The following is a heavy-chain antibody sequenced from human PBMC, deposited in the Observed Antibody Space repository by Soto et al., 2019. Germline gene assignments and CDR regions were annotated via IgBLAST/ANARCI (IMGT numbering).Heavy chain of an antibody. CDR3: ARDQRSAMPYYYYGMDV. Sequence: GGSLRLSCAASGFTFSSYGMHWVRQAPGKGLEWVAVIWYDGRNKYYADSVKGRFTSSRDNSKNTLYLQMNSLRAEDTAVYYCARDQRSAMPYYYYGMDVWGQGTTVTVSS. J-gene: IGHJ6*02. D-gene: IGHD2-2*01. V-gene: IGHV3-33*01. CDR1: GFTFSSYG. CDR2: IWYDGRNK.